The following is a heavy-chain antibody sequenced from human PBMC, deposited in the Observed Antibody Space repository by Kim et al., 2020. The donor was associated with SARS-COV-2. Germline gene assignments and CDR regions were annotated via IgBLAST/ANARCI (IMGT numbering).Heavy chain of an antibody. J-gene: IGHJ6*02. V-gene: IGHV5-51*01. Sequence: GESLKISCKGSGDSFTNSWIAWVRQVPGKGLEWMGQIYPGDSDTRYSPSFQGQVIMSADMSITTAYLQWTSLKASDTGMYYCARRPLGPDGMDVWGRGTT. CDR1: GDSFTNSW. CDR2: IYPGDSDT. CDR3: ARRPLGPDGMDV.